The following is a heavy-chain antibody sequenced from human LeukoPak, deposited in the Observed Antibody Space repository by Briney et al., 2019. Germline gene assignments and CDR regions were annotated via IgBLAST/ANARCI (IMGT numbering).Heavy chain of an antibody. Sequence: GGSLRLSCAASGFTFSSYSIYWVRQAPGKGLEWISYISSSSVIDYADSVKGRFTVSRDNAKNSLFLQMNSLRAEDTAVYYCASGAYSGRSSYFDYWGQGTLVTVSS. V-gene: IGHV3-48*01. CDR1: GFTFSSYS. CDR2: ISSSSVI. J-gene: IGHJ4*02. D-gene: IGHD3-10*01. CDR3: ASGAYSGRSSYFDY.